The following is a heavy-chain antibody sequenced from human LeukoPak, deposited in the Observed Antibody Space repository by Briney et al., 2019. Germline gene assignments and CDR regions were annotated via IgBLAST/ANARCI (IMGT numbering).Heavy chain of an antibody. J-gene: IGHJ6*02. CDR2: IKQDGTEK. D-gene: IGHD3-10*01. CDR3: AKVANYYYGSATYYFCEH. CDR1: GFTFSSYE. V-gene: IGHV3-7*01. Sequence: GGSLRLSCAASGFTFSSYEMNWVRQAPGKGLEWVANIKQDGTEKYYVDSVKGRFTISRDNAKNSLYLQMNSLRVEDTAVYYCAKVANYYYGSATYYFCEHWGQGTAVTASS.